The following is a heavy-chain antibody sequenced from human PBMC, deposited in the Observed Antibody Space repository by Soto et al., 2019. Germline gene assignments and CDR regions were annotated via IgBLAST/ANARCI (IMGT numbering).Heavy chain of an antibody. CDR2: FSSGSSDT. J-gene: IGHJ4*02. CDR3: AGHGGYSY. Sequence: EVQLLESGGGLVQAGGSLRLSCAATGFTVRTNGMSWVRQAPGKGLEWVASFSSGSSDTHYADSLKGRFAISRDNSKNTLYLQMNSLRVEDTALYYCAGHGGYSYLGQGTQVTVSS. V-gene: IGHV3-23*01. D-gene: IGHD2-15*01. CDR1: GFTVRTNG.